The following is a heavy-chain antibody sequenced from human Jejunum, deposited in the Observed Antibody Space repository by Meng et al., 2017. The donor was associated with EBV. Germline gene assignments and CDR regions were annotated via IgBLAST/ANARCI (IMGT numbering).Heavy chain of an antibody. J-gene: IGHJ4*02. V-gene: IGHV1-46*01. CDR2: INPNGGST. D-gene: IGHD2-2*01. CDR3: ARSIIAPAAAGY. Sequence: QLELVQSGAEVKKPGASVKIPCKASGYTFTSYSMHWVRQAPGQGLEWMGIINPNGGSTTYAQEFQGRLTMTRDTSTSTVNMELSSLRSEDTAMYYCARSIIAPAAAGYWGQGTLVTVSS. CDR1: GYTFTSYS.